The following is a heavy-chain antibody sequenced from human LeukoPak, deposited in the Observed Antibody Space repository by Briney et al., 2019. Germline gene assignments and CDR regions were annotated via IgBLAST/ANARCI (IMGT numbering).Heavy chain of an antibody. Sequence: GGSLRLSCAASGFTFDDYAMHWVRQAPGKGLEWVSLISGDGGSTYYADSVKGRFTISRDNSKNSLYLQMNSLRTEDTALYYCAKDNYDLWSPRYYYYYMDVWGRGTTVTVSS. J-gene: IGHJ6*03. CDR2: ISGDGGST. CDR3: AKDNYDLWSPRYYYYYMDV. CDR1: GFTFDDYA. V-gene: IGHV3-43*02. D-gene: IGHD3-3*01.